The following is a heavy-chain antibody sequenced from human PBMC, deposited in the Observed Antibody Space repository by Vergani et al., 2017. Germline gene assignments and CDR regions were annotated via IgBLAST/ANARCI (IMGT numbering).Heavy chain of an antibody. J-gene: IGHJ5*01. CDR3: ARSRCIETCYMSNWLDS. V-gene: IGHV3-74*03. CDR2: IKSDGSIT. Sequence: DVHLAESGGGFFQPGGSLRLSCSASGFSFNSYWMHWVRQVPGKGLLWVSRIKSDGSITAYAASVKGCFTISGDNAKNTLSLQMNSLRVEDTGVYYCARSRCIETCYMSNWLDSWGQGTLVTVSS. CDR1: GFSFNSYW. D-gene: IGHD3-9*01.